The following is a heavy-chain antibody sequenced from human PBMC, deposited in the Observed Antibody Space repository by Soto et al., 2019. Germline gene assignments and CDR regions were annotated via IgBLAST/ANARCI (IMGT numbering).Heavy chain of an antibody. CDR2: ISWNSGSI. CDR3: AKAAGKVQWYFDY. J-gene: IGHJ4*02. Sequence: QPGGSLRLSCAASGFTFDHYDMHWVRQAPGKGLEWVSGISWNSGSIGYADSVKGRFTISRDNAKNSLYLQMNSLRGEDTALYYCAKAAGKVQWYFDYWGQGTLVTVSS. CDR1: GFTFDHYD. V-gene: IGHV3-9*01. D-gene: IGHD6-19*01.